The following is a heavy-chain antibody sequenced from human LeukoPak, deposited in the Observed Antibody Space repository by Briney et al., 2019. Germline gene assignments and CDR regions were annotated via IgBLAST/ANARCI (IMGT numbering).Heavy chain of an antibody. D-gene: IGHD2-15*01. V-gene: IGHV1-18*01. CDR1: GYTFTSYG. J-gene: IGHJ5*02. Sequence: GASVKVSCKASGYTFTSYGISWVRQAPGQGLEWMGWISAYNGNTNYAQKLQGRVTMTTDTSTSTAYMELRSLRSDDTAVYYCAREGPGYCSGGSCYSFQLFDPWGQGTLLTVSS. CDR3: AREGPGYCSGGSCYSFQLFDP. CDR2: ISAYNGNT.